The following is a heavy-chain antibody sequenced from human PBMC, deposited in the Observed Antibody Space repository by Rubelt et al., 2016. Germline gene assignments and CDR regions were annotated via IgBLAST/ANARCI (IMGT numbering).Heavy chain of an antibody. J-gene: IGHJ4*02. CDR2: IYYSGST. V-gene: IGHV4-39*01. D-gene: IGHD2-2*01. Sequence: QLQLQESGPGLVKPSETLSLTCTVSGGSISSSSYYWGWIRQPPGKGLEWIGSIYYSGSTYYNPSLKGLVTISVDTSKNQFSLTLSSVTAADTAVYYCASGTYQLLSSNYWGQGTLVTVSS. CDR3: ASGTYQLLSSNY. CDR1: GGSISSSSYY.